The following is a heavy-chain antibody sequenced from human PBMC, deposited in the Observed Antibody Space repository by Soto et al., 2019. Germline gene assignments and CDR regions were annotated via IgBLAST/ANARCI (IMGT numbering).Heavy chain of an antibody. D-gene: IGHD6-13*01. CDR3: ARDLYSEDAFDI. V-gene: IGHV1-46*01. Sequence: QVQLVQSGAEVKKPGASVKVSCKASGYTFTSYYMHWVRQDPGQGLEWMGIINPSGGSTSYAQKFQGRVTMTRDTSTSTVYMELSSLRSEDTAVYYCARDLYSEDAFDIWGQGTMVTVSS. CDR1: GYTFTSYY. J-gene: IGHJ3*02. CDR2: INPSGGST.